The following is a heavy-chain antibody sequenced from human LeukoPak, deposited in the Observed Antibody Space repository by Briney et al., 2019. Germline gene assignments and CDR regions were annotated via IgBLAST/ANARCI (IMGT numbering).Heavy chain of an antibody. CDR2: FYTSGSP. J-gene: IGHJ4*02. V-gene: IGHV4-4*07. Sequence: KPSESLSLTCTVSGGSISRYYWSWIRQPAGKGLEWIGRFYTSGSPHYNPSLKSRVTMSIDTSKNQFSLKLSSVTAADTAVYYCARDARLHYYFDYWGQGTLVTVSS. D-gene: IGHD6-25*01. CDR3: ARDARLHYYFDY. CDR1: GGSISRYY.